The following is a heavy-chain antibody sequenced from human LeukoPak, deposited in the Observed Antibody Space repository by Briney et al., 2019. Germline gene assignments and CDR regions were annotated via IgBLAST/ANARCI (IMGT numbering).Heavy chain of an antibody. V-gene: IGHV1-3*01. J-gene: IGHJ6*02. D-gene: IGHD6-13*01. CDR3: ASPYPGIAAASNSYYYGMDV. Sequence: ASVKVSCKASGYTFTSYAIYWVRQAPGQRLEWMGWINAGNGDTGFSQKFQGRVTISRDTSASTAYMELSSLRSEDTAVYYCASPYPGIAAASNSYYYGMDVWGQGTTVTVSS. CDR1: GYTFTSYA. CDR2: INAGNGDT.